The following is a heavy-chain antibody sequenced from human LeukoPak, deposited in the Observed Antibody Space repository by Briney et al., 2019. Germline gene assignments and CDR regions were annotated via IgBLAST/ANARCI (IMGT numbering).Heavy chain of an antibody. CDR1: GGSISSGGYY. V-gene: IGHV4-31*03. Sequence: SETLSLTCTVSGGSISSGGYYWSWIRQHPGKGLEWIGYIYYSGSTYYNPSLKSRVTISVDTSKNQFSLKLSSVTAADTAVYYCARLGMRPESLGPYWFDPWGQGTLVTVSS. D-gene: IGHD6-13*01. CDR3: ARLGMRPESLGPYWFDP. CDR2: IYYSGST. J-gene: IGHJ5*02.